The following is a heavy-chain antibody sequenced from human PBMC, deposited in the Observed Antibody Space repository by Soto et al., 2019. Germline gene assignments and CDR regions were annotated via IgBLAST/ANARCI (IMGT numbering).Heavy chain of an antibody. CDR1: GGSISGDY. CDR2: IYYSGST. CDR3: ARDRGYYFDY. Sequence: PSETLSLTCTVSGGSISGDYWSWIRQPPGKGLEWIGYIYYSGSTNYNPSLKSRVTISADTSKNQFSLKLSSVTAADTAVYYCARDRGYYFDYWGQGTLVTVSS. D-gene: IGHD1-26*01. V-gene: IGHV4-59*01. J-gene: IGHJ4*02.